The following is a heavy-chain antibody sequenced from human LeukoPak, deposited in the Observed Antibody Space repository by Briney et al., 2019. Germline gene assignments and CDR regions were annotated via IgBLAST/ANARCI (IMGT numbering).Heavy chain of an antibody. D-gene: IGHD6-13*01. J-gene: IGHJ4*02. CDR2: INSDGSST. CDR3: ASTGYSSNLDSDY. CDR1: GFTFSKYW. Sequence: TGGSLRLSCAASGFTFSKYWMHWVRQAPGKGLVWVSRINSDGSSTGYADSVKGRFTISRDNAKNTLYLQMNRLRAQATAVYYCASTGYSSNLDSDYWGQETLVTVS. V-gene: IGHV3-74*01.